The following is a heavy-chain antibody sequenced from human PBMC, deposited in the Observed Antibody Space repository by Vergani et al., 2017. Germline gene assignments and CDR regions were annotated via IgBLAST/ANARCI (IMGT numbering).Heavy chain of an antibody. CDR3: ARHTTYTDS. J-gene: IGHJ4*02. CDR1: EYSFGNYW. D-gene: IGHD1-1*01. V-gene: IGHV5-51*01. CDR2: IYPADSDT. Sequence: EVELVQSGPEMRKPGESLKISCKGSEYSFGNYWIGWGRQMPGKGLEWMGFIYPADSDTRYSPSFQGQVTISADKSIGTAFLRWDSLKASDTALYYCARHTTYTDSWGQGTLVTVSS.